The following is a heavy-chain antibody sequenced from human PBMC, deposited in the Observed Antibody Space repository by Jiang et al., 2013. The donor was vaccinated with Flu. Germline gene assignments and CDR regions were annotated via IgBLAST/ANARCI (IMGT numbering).Heavy chain of an antibody. Sequence: LKSRVTISVDTSKNQSSLKLSSVTAADTAVYYCARVGVLMVYANRPRRCFDYWGQGTLVTVSS. D-gene: IGHD2-8*01. J-gene: IGHJ4*02. V-gene: IGHV4-34*01. CDR3: ARVGVLMVYANRPRRCFDY.